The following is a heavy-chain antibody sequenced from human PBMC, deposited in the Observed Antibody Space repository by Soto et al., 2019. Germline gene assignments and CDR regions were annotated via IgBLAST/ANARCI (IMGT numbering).Heavy chain of an antibody. V-gene: IGHV3-23*01. CDR2: ISGNGGTT. Sequence: EVQLLESGGGLVQPGASLRLSCAASGFTFSSYAMTWVRQAPGKGLECVSGISGNGGTTYYADSVKGRFTISRDNSENTLYLQMNSLRAEDTAIYYCAKDIVTHYSASGSYYDSWGQGALVTVSS. CDR1: GFTFSSYA. CDR3: AKDIVTHYSASGSYYDS. D-gene: IGHD3-10*01. J-gene: IGHJ4*02.